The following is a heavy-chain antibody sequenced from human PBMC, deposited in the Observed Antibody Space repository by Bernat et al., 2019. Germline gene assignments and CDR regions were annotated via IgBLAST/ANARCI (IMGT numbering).Heavy chain of an antibody. CDR1: GFTFSSYA. J-gene: IGHJ4*02. V-gene: IGHV3-23*01. CDR2: ISGSGGST. D-gene: IGHD2-2*01. Sequence: EVQLLESGGGLVQPGWSLRLSCAASGFTFSSYAMSWVRQAPGKGLEWVSAISGSGGSTYYADSVKGRFTISRDNSKNTLYLQMNSLRAEDTAVYYCAKDPKSVVVPPSFDYWGQGTLVTVSS. CDR3: AKDPKSVVVPPSFDY.